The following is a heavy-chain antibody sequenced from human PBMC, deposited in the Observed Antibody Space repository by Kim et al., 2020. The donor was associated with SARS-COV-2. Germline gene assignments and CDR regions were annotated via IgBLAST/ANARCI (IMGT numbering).Heavy chain of an antibody. V-gene: IGHV3-21*01. CDR3: ARAEGYCSSTSCYLSFYYYYMDV. Sequence: GGSLRLSCAASGFTFSSYSMNWVRQAPGKGLEWVSSISSSSSYIYYADSVKGRFTISRDNAKNSLYLQMNSLRAEDTAVYYCARAEGYCSSTSCYLSFYYYYMDVWGKGTTVTVSS. J-gene: IGHJ6*03. D-gene: IGHD2-2*01. CDR2: ISSSSSYI. CDR1: GFTFSSYS.